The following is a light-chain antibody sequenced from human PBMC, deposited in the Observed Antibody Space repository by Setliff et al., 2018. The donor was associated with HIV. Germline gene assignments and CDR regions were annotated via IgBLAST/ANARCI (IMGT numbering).Light chain of an antibody. Sequence: QSALTQPPSVSGAPGQRVTISCTGSSSNIGAGYDVHWYQQLPGTAPKLLIYGNNNRPSEVPDRFSGSKSGTSASLAITGLQAEDEADYYCQSYDSSLSGNWVFGGGTQLTVL. V-gene: IGLV1-40*01. CDR1: SSNIGAGYD. CDR3: QSYDSSLSGNWV. J-gene: IGLJ3*02. CDR2: GNN.